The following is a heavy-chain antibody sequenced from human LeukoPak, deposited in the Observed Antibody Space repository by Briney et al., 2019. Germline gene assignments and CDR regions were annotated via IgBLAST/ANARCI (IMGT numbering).Heavy chain of an antibody. Sequence: PGGSLRLSCAASGFTFSSYSMNWVRQAPGKGLEWVSSISGSSTYIYYADSLKGRFTISRDNAKNSLYLQMNSLGAEDTAVYYCATYNWNYDYYYMDVWGKGTTVTVSS. J-gene: IGHJ6*03. CDR3: ATYNWNYDYYYMDV. CDR2: ISGSSTYI. V-gene: IGHV3-21*01. D-gene: IGHD1-20*01. CDR1: GFTFSSYS.